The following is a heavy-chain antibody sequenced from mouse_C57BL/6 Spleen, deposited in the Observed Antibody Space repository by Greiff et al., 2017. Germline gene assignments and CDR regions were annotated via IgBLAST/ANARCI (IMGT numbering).Heavy chain of an antibody. V-gene: IGHV1-82*01. Sequence: QVQLQQSGPELVKPGASVKISCKASGYAFSSSWMNWVKQRPGKGLEWIGRIYPGDGDTNYNRKFKGKATLTADKSSSTAYMQLSSLTSEDPAVYYCAVSSSIYYYDSSYAGFAYWGQGTLVTVSA. D-gene: IGHD1-1*01. J-gene: IGHJ3*01. CDR2: IYPGDGDT. CDR1: GYAFSSSW. CDR3: AVSSSIYYYDSSYAGFAY.